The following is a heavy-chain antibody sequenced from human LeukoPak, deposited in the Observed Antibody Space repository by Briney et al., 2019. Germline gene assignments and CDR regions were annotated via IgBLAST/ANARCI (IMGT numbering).Heavy chain of an antibody. V-gene: IGHV1-2*02. J-gene: IGHJ6*03. CDR1: GYTFTGYY. Sequence: ASVKVSCKASGYTFTGYYMHWVRQAPGQGLEWMGWINPNSGGTNYAQKFQGRVTMTRDTSISTAYMELSRLRSDDTAVYYCARDRQIGGRTYCDFWSGSYYMDVWGKGTTVTVSS. D-gene: IGHD3-3*01. CDR3: ARDRQIGGRTYCDFWSGSYYMDV. CDR2: INPNSGGT.